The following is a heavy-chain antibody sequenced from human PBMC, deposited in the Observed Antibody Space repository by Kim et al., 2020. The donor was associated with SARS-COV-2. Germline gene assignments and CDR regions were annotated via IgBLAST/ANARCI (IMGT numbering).Heavy chain of an antibody. Sequence: GGSLRLSCAASGFTVSSNYMSWVRQAPGKGLEWVSVIYSGGSTYYADSVKGRFTISRDNSKNTLYLQMNSLRAEDTAVYYCARANSGLRERLEDWYFDLWGRGTLVTVSS. J-gene: IGHJ2*01. V-gene: IGHV3-53*01. CDR3: ARANSGLRERLEDWYFDL. CDR2: IYSGGST. CDR1: GFTVSSNY. D-gene: IGHD7-27*01.